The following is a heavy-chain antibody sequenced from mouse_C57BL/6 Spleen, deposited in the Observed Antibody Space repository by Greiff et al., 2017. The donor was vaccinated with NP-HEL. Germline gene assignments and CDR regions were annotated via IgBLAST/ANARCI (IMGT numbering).Heavy chain of an antibody. CDR3: ASTYYSNFEGAMDY. D-gene: IGHD2-5*01. CDR2: ISDGGSYT. Sequence: EVQLVESGGGLVKPGGSLKLSCAASGFTFSSYAMSWVRQTPEKRLEWVATISDGGSYTYYPDNVKGRFTISRDNAKNNLYLQMSHLKSEDTAMYYCASTYYSNFEGAMDYWGQGTSVTVSS. CDR1: GFTFSSYA. V-gene: IGHV5-4*01. J-gene: IGHJ4*01.